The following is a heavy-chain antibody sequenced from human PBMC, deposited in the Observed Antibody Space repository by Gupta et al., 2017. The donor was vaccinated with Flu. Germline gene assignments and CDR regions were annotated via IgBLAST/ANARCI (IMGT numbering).Heavy chain of an antibody. CDR2: ISGSGGST. V-gene: IGHV3-23*01. J-gene: IGHJ6*03. CDR1: GFTFSSYA. D-gene: IGHD2-2*01. CDR3: AKGNGNCSSTSCSYYYYMDV. Sequence: EVQLLESGGGLVQPGGSLRLSCAASGFTFSSYAMTWVRQAPGKGLEWVSAISGSGGSTYYADSVKGRFTISRDNSQNTLYLQMNSLRAEDTALYYCAKGNGNCSSTSCSYYYYMDVWGKGTTVTVSS.